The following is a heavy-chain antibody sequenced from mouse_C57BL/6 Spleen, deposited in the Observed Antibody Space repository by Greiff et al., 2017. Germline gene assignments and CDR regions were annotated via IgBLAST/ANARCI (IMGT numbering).Heavy chain of an antibody. J-gene: IGHJ2*01. Sequence: VQLQQPGAELVKPGASVKLSCKASGYTFTSYWMHWVKQRPGQGLEWIGMIHPNSGSTNYNEKLKSKATLTVDKASSTAYMQISSLTSEDSAVYDCARAGYDYDNYFDYWGQGTTLTVSS. D-gene: IGHD2-4*01. CDR2: IHPNSGST. CDR3: ARAGYDYDNYFDY. V-gene: IGHV1-64*01. CDR1: GYTFTSYW.